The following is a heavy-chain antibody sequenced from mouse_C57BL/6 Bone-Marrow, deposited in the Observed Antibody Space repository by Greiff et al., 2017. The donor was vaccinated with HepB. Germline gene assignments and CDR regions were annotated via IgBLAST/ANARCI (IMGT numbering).Heavy chain of an antibody. CDR2: ISYDGSN. J-gene: IGHJ2*01. CDR3: AREEGLTGTDFDY. D-gene: IGHD4-1*01. CDR1: GYSITSGYY. Sequence: DVQLQESGPGLVKPSQSLSLTCSVPGYSITSGYYWNWIRQFPGNNLEWMGYISYDGSNNYNPSLKNRISITRDTSKNQFFLKLNSVTTEDTATYYCAREEGLTGTDFDYWGQGTTLTVSS. V-gene: IGHV3-6*01.